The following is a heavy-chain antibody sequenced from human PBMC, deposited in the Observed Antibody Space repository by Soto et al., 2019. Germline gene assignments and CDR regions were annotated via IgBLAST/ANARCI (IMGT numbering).Heavy chain of an antibody. V-gene: IGHV3-23*01. CDR3: ANEKISTSCCNWFDP. CDR1: GFIFSSYA. Sequence: ELQLLESGGGLVQPGGSLRLSCAASGFIFSSYAMSWVRQAPGKGLEWVSAISGSGGSTYYADSVKGRFTISRDNSKNTLYLQLNSLRAEDTAVYYWANEKISTSCCNWFDPWGQGTLVTVSS. D-gene: IGHD2-2*01. CDR2: ISGSGGST. J-gene: IGHJ5*02.